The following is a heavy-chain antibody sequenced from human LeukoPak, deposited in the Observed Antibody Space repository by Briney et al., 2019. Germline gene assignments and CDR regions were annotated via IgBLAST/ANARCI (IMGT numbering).Heavy chain of an antibody. Sequence: PGGSLRLSCAASGFTFSSYSMNWVRQAPGKGLEWVSSISSSSSYIYYADSVKGRFTISRDNAKNSLYLQMNSLRAEDTAVYYCARGFRRYDSSGYSGEYYFDYWGQGTLVTVSP. V-gene: IGHV3-21*01. D-gene: IGHD3-22*01. CDR1: GFTFSSYS. CDR2: ISSSSSYI. J-gene: IGHJ4*02. CDR3: ARGFRRYDSSGYSGEYYFDY.